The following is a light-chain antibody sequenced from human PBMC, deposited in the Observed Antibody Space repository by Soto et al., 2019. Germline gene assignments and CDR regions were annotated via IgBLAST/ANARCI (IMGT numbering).Light chain of an antibody. CDR3: QQSYRTPT. CDR2: DAS. V-gene: IGKV1-39*01. J-gene: IGKJ5*01. CDR1: QNINNY. Sequence: DIQMTQSPSVMSASVGDRVTITCQASQNINNYLNWYQQKPGRAPKLLIYDASNLEAGVPSRFRGSGSGTDYTLTISSLQPEDFATYYCQQSYRTPTFGQGTRLEIK.